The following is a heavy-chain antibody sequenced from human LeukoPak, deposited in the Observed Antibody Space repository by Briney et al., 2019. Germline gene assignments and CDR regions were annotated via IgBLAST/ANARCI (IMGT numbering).Heavy chain of an antibody. CDR1: GFTFSSYA. V-gene: IGHV3-23*01. J-gene: IGHJ4*02. Sequence: PGGSLRLPCAASGFTFSSYAMSWVRQAPGKGLEWVSVIRGSGGSTYYADSVKGRFTISRDNSKNTLYLQMNSLRAEDTAVYYCARPTGYCSGDSRFAPFDQWGQGTLVTVSS. CDR2: IRGSGGST. CDR3: ARPTGYCSGDSRFAPFDQ. D-gene: IGHD2-15*01.